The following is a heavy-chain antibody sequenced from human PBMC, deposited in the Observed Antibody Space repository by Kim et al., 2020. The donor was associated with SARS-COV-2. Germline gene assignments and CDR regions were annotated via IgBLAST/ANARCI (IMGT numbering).Heavy chain of an antibody. D-gene: IGHD3-22*01. Sequence: GGSLRLSCAASGFTFSGSAMHWVRQASGKGLEWVGRIRSKANSYATAYAASVKGRFTISRDDSKNTAYLQMNSLKTEDTAVYYCTIHYYDSSGHQGWDYWGQGTLVTVSS. CDR2: IRSKANSYAT. CDR3: TIHYYDSSGHQGWDY. CDR1: GFTFSGSA. V-gene: IGHV3-73*01. J-gene: IGHJ4*02.